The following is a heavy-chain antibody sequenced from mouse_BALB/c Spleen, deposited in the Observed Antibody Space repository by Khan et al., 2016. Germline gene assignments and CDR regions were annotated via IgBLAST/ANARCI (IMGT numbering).Heavy chain of an antibody. CDR2: INTYSGES. V-gene: IGHV9-3-1*01. CDR1: GYTFTNYG. J-gene: IGHJ1*01. Sequence: QIQLVQSGPELKKPGKTVKISCKASGYTFTNYGMNWVKQAPGKGLKWMGWINTYSGESTYADDFKGRFAFSLETSANTAYLQINNLKNEDTATXVCARYRYYYGSSRYFDLWGAGTTVTVSS. CDR3: ARYRYYYGSSRYFDL. D-gene: IGHD1-1*01.